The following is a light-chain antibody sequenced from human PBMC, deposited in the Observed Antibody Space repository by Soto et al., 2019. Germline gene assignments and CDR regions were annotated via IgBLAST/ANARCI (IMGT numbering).Light chain of an antibody. V-gene: IGKV3-15*01. J-gene: IGKJ2*01. CDR3: QQYSQWPPYT. CDR1: QSVYSK. Sequence: EIVVTQSPATLSVSPGERATLSCRASQSVYSKVAWYQQKPSQAPRLLIYETATRATDIPARFTGSGSGTEFTLTITTLQSEDFAIYYCQQYSQWPPYTFGQGTKVDIK. CDR2: ETA.